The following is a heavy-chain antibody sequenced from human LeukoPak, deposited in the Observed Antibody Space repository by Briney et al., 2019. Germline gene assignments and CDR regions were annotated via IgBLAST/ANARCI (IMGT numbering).Heavy chain of an antibody. D-gene: IGHD3-3*01. CDR3: ARDFWYEGSQ. CDR1: GGSISGSSYY. J-gene: IGHJ4*02. CDR2: IYYSGST. Sequence: PSETLSLTCTVSGGSISGSSYYWGWIRQPPGKGLEWIGSIYYSGSTYYNPSLKSRVTISVDTSKNQFSLKLSSVTAADTAVYYCARDFWYEGSQWGQGTLVTVSS. V-gene: IGHV4-39*07.